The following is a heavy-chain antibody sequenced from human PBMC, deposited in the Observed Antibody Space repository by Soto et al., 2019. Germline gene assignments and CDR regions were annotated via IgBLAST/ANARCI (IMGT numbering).Heavy chain of an antibody. J-gene: IGHJ4*02. Sequence: ASVKVSCKASGYTFTGYYVHWVRQAPGQGLEWMGWINSYSGGTNYAQKFQGRVTMTRDTSISTAYMDLTRLTSDDTAVYYCARGRTTGVDYWGQGTLVTVSS. CDR2: INSYSGGT. CDR3: ARGRTTGVDY. D-gene: IGHD3-10*01. CDR1: GYTFTGYY. V-gene: IGHV1-2*02.